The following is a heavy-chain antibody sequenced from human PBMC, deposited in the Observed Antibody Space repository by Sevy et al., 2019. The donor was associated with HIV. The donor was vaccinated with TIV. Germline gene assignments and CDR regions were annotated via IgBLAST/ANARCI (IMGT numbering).Heavy chain of an antibody. Sequence: GGSLRLSCVASGFTFSTYSMNWVRQAPGKGLEWVANIKKDGSEKYYVDSVKGRFTISRDNAKSSLYLQMKSLRAEDTAVYYCARDCSSTSCLWGLDVWGQGTTVTVSS. CDR3: ARDCSSTSCLWGLDV. CDR1: GFTFSTYS. D-gene: IGHD2-2*01. J-gene: IGHJ6*02. CDR2: IKKDGSEK. V-gene: IGHV3-7*03.